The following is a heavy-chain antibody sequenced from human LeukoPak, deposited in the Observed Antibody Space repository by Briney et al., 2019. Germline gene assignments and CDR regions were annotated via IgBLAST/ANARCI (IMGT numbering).Heavy chain of an antibody. CDR2: ISGSGGST. CDR3: AKHILWFGEIDY. CDR1: GFTFSSYA. Sequence: GGSLILSCAASGFTFSSYAMSWVRQAPGKGLEWVSAISGSGGSTYYADSVKGRFTISRDNSKNTLYLQMNSLRAEDTAVYYCAKHILWFGEIDYWGQGTLVTVSS. V-gene: IGHV3-23*01. J-gene: IGHJ4*02. D-gene: IGHD3-10*01.